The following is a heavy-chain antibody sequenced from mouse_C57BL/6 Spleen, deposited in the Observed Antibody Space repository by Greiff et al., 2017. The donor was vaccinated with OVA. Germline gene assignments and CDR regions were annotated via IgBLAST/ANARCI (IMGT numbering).Heavy chain of an antibody. Sequence: VQLKESGGDLVKPGGSLKLSCAASGFTFSSYGMSWVRQTPDKRLEWVATISSGGSYTYYPDSVKGRFTISRDNAKNTLYLQMSSLKSEDTAMYYCAIYYYGSSYDYYAMDYWGQGTSVTVSS. V-gene: IGHV5-6*01. D-gene: IGHD1-1*01. J-gene: IGHJ4*01. CDR1: GFTFSSYG. CDR2: ISSGGSYT. CDR3: AIYYYGSSYDYYAMDY.